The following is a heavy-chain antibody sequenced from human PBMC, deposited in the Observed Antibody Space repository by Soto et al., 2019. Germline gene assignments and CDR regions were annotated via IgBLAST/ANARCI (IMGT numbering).Heavy chain of an antibody. J-gene: IGHJ4*02. Sequence: EVQLVESGGGLVQPGGSLRLSCAASGFTVSSSYMSWVRQAPGKGLEWVLVIYSGGSTYYADSVKGRFTISRENSKTTRNLKMKRLSAEDTAVYYRLRGLGYCSSTRCDEGTVWGQGTLVTVSS. D-gene: IGHD2-2*01. CDR1: GFTVSSSY. CDR3: LRGLGYCSSTRCDEGTV. CDR2: IYSGGST. V-gene: IGHV3-66*01.